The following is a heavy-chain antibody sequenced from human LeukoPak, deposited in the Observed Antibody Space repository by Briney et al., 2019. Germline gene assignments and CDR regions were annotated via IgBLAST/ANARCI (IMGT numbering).Heavy chain of an antibody. CDR1: GGSISSSSYY. V-gene: IGHV4-39*01. J-gene: IGHJ4*02. CDR3: ARHLEIPGGELLH. Sequence: PSETLSLTCTVSGGSISSSSYYWGWIRQPPGKGLEWIGSIYYSGSTYYNPSLKSRVTISVDTSKNQFSLKLSSVTAADTAVYYCARHLEIPGGELLHWGQGTLVTVSS. D-gene: IGHD3-16*01. CDR2: IYYSGST.